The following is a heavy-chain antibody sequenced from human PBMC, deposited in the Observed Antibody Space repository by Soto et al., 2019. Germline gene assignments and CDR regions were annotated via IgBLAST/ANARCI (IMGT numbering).Heavy chain of an antibody. D-gene: IGHD1-26*01. CDR2: INHSGNT. J-gene: IGHJ4*02. CDR3: ARHHVRGRTIAGAAEF. CDR1: GKSLSGYY. V-gene: IGHV4-34*01. Sequence: QVQLQQCGAGLLKPSETLSLTCAVYGKSLSGYYCSWIRQPPGKALEWMGEINHSGNTNYNPSLNSRVTISIDTSKNQLFLNLSSVTAADTAMYYCARHHVRGRTIAGAAEFWGQGTLVTVSS.